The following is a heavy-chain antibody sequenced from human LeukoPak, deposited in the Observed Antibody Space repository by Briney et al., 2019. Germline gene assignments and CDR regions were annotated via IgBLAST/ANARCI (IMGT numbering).Heavy chain of an antibody. J-gene: IGHJ6*02. CDR3: ARLHWNDRFYGVDV. Sequence: SETLSLTCTVSGGSISTYYWSWIRQPPGKGLEWIGYIYYSGSTNYSPSLKSRVTMSVDTSKDQFSLKLSSVTAADTAMYYCARLHWNDRFYGVDVWGQGTTVTVSS. V-gene: IGHV4-59*08. CDR2: IYYSGST. D-gene: IGHD1-1*01. CDR1: GGSISTYY.